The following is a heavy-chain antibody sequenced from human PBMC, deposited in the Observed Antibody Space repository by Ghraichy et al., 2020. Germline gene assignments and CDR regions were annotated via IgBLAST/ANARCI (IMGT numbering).Heavy chain of an antibody. CDR3: ARSRDPITMIVVVIGTTGLGI. CDR2: IIPIFGTA. J-gene: IGHJ3*02. CDR1: GGTFSSYA. D-gene: IGHD3-22*01. V-gene: IGHV1-69*13. Sequence: SVKVSCKASGGTFSSYAISWVRQAPGQGLEWMGGIIPIFGTANYAQKFQGRVTITADESTSTAYMELSSLRSEDTAVYYCARSRDPITMIVVVIGTTGLGIWGQGTMVTVSS.